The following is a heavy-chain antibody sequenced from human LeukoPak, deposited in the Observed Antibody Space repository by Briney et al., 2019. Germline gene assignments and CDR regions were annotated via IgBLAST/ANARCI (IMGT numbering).Heavy chain of an antibody. Sequence: GGSLRLSCAASGFTFSSYGMHWVRQAPGKGLEWVAFIRYDGSNKYYADSVKGRFTISRDNSKNTLYLQMNSLRAEDTAVYYCAKAAALQYGLKQIVWGQGTLVTVSS. J-gene: IGHJ4*02. CDR3: AKAAALQYGLKQIV. CDR1: GFTFSSYG. D-gene: IGHD4-11*01. V-gene: IGHV3-30*02. CDR2: IRYDGSNK.